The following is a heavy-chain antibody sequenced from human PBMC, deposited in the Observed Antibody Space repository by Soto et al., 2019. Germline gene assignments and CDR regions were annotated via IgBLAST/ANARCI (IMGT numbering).Heavy chain of an antibody. CDR1: GFTFSDYY. V-gene: IGHV3-11*03. J-gene: IGHJ6*02. Sequence: GGSLRLSCAASGFTFSDYYMSWIRQAPGKGLEWVSYISSSSSYTNYADSVKGRFTISRDNAKNSLYLQMNSLRAEDTAVYYCASLYDSWGMDVWGQGTTVTVSS. CDR3: ASLYDSWGMDV. CDR2: ISSSSSYT. D-gene: IGHD2-8*01.